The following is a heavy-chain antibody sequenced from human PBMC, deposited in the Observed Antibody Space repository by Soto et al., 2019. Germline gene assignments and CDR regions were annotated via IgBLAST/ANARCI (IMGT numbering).Heavy chain of an antibody. CDR1: GFSLSRYG. CDR3: ARDVDTTRHLNWFDP. D-gene: IGHD5-18*01. Sequence: QVQVVESGGGVVQPGRSLRLSCEVSGFSLSRYGMHWVRQAPGKGLEWVAVIWYHGTTKNYADSVKGRFTISRDISKNTVYLQMDSLEVEDTAVYYCARDVDTTRHLNWFDPWGQGVMVTVSS. CDR2: IWYHGTTK. V-gene: IGHV3-33*01. J-gene: IGHJ5*02.